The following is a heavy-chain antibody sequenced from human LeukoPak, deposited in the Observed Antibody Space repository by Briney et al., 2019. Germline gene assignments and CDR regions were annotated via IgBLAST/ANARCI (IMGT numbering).Heavy chain of an antibody. CDR3: VRDPFYASNWYYLDY. CDR2: ISGSSGFT. D-gene: IGHD2/OR15-2a*01. CDR1: GFTFSSYA. V-gene: IGHV3-23*01. Sequence: GGSLRLSCAASGFTFSSYAMTWVRQAPGKGLEWVSGISGSSGFTYYADSVKGRFTISRDISKNTLYLQMTSLRAEDTAVYYCVRDPFYASNWYYLDYWGQGTQVTVSS. J-gene: IGHJ4*02.